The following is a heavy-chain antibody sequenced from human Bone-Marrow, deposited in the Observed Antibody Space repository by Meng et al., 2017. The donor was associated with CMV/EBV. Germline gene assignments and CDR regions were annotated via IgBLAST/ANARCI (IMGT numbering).Heavy chain of an antibody. D-gene: IGHD2-2*01. CDR2: ISYDGSNK. Sequence: YAMHWGREAPGKGLEWVAVISYDGSNKYYADSVKGRCTISRDNSKNTLYLQMNSLRAEDTAVYYCARDPSDIVVVPAERDYYYGMDVWGQGTTVTVSS. J-gene: IGHJ6*02. CDR1: YA. V-gene: IGHV3-30*04. CDR3: ARDPSDIVVVPAERDYYYGMDV.